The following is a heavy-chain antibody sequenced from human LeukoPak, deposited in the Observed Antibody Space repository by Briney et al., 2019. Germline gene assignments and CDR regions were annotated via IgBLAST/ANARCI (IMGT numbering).Heavy chain of an antibody. CDR1: GGTFSSYA. CDR2: IIPIFGTA. Sequence: ASVKVSCKASGGTFSSYAISWARQAPGQGLEWMGGIIPIFGTANYAQKFQGRVTITADESTSTAYMELSSLRSEDTAVYYCASPSGDVDTAMLYPYYFDYWGQGTLVTVSS. D-gene: IGHD5-18*01. J-gene: IGHJ4*02. V-gene: IGHV1-69*13. CDR3: ASPSGDVDTAMLYPYYFDY.